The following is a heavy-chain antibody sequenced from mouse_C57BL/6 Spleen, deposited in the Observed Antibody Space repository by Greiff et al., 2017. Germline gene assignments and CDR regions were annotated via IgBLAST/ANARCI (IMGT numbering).Heavy chain of an antibody. Sequence: QVQLKESGPELVRPGVSVKISCKGSGYTFTDYAMHWVKQSHAKSLELIGVISTYSGDASYNQKFKDKATMTVDKSSSTAYMELARLTSEDSAVYYCARRDYYGSSYVYAMDYWGQGTSVTVSS. J-gene: IGHJ4*01. CDR2: ISTYSGDA. CDR1: GYTFTDYA. V-gene: IGHV1-67*01. CDR3: ARRDYYGSSYVYAMDY. D-gene: IGHD1-1*01.